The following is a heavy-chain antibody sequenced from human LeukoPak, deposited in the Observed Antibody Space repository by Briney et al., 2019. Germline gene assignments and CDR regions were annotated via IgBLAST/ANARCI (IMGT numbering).Heavy chain of an antibody. CDR1: GGSISSTC. Sequence: WETLSLTCTVSGGSISSTCWNWIRQPPGKGLEWIGYIYDTGATDYTPSLKSRVTISSDTSKNQFSLNLSSVTAADTAVYYCARGALQPFEIFDNWGQGTRVTVSS. D-gene: IGHD3-10*01. J-gene: IGHJ4*02. CDR3: ARGALQPFEIFDN. V-gene: IGHV4-59*01. CDR2: IYDTGAT.